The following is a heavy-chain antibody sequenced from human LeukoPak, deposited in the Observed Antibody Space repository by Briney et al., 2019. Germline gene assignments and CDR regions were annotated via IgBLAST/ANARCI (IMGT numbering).Heavy chain of an antibody. CDR2: ISYDGSNK. Sequence: GGSLRLSCAASGFTFSSYAMHWVRQAPGKGLEWVAVISYDGSNKYYADSVKGRFTISRDNSKNTLYLQMNSLRAEDTAVYYCARGGDLAIFGVVRKALDYWGQGTLVTVSS. J-gene: IGHJ4*02. D-gene: IGHD3-3*01. V-gene: IGHV3-30-3*01. CDR1: GFTFSSYA. CDR3: ARGGDLAIFGVVRKALDY.